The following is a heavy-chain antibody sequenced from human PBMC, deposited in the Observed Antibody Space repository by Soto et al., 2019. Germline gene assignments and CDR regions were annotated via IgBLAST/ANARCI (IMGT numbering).Heavy chain of an antibody. CDR2: LNPNSGSV. J-gene: IGHJ6*03. CDR1: GFTFGDYP. D-gene: IGHD2-15*01. CDR3: SKDVPSGYCSGGSWSPSYMDA. Sequence: EVQLVESGGDLVQPGRSLRLSCAASGFTFGDYPMHWVRQTPGKGLEWVSGLNPNSGSVGYAVSVKGRFTISRDNAKNSLHLHMNSQRAEDTALYYCSKDVPSGYCSGGSWSPSYMDAWGKGTTVTVSS. V-gene: IGHV3-9*01.